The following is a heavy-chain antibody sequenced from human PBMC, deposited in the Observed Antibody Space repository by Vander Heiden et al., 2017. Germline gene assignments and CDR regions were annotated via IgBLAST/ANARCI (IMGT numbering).Heavy chain of an antibody. CDR3: GKDMTPGGLDV. Sequence: EVQLVESGGGLVQPGRSLRLSCEGSRFTFNEHAMHWVRQVPGKGLEWVSGILWDNSRIGYADSVKGRFTISRDNGKNSLYLQMNSLRPEDTALYYCGKDMTPGGLDVWGHGTTVTVSS. CDR1: RFTFNEHA. CDR2: ILWDNSRI. J-gene: IGHJ6*02. V-gene: IGHV3-9*01. D-gene: IGHD3-10*01.